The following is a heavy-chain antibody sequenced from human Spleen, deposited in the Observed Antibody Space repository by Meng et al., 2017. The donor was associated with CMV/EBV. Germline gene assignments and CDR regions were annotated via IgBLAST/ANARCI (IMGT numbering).Heavy chain of an antibody. CDR3: ARDVGIFGVADWFDP. CDR1: GYTFTSYG. V-gene: IGHV1-18*01. D-gene: IGHD3-3*01. CDR2: ISAYNGNT. Sequence: ASVKVSCKASGYTFTSYGISWVRQAPGQGLEWMGWISAYNGNTNYAQKLQGRVTMTTDTSTSTAYMELRSLRSDDTAVYYCARDVGIFGVADWFDPWGQGTLVTVSS. J-gene: IGHJ5*02.